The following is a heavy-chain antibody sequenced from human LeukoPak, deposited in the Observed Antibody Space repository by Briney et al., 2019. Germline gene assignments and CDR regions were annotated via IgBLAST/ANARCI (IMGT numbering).Heavy chain of an antibody. CDR2: IYYSGST. CDR1: GGSISSSSYY. CDR3: ARLMVSGAFDI. J-gene: IGHJ3*02. Sequence: SETLSLTCTVSGGSISSSSYYWGWIRQPPGKGLEWIGSIYYSGSTYYNPSLKSRVTISVDTSKNQFSLKLSSVTAADTAVYYCARLMVSGAFDIWGQGTMVTVSS. D-gene: IGHD2-8*01. V-gene: IGHV4-39*01.